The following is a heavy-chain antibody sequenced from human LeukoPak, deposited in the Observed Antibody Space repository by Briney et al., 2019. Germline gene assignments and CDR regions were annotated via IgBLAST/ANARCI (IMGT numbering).Heavy chain of an antibody. CDR2: IYYSGST. CDR3: ARAPEVVVVALFDY. V-gene: IGHV4-59*01. Sequence: MTSETLSLTCTVSGGSISSYYWSWIRQPPGKGLEWIGYIYYSGSTNYNPSLKSRVTISVDTSKNQFSLKLSSVTAADTAVYYCARAPEVVVVALFDYWGQGTLVTVSS. CDR1: GGSISSYY. J-gene: IGHJ4*02. D-gene: IGHD2-15*01.